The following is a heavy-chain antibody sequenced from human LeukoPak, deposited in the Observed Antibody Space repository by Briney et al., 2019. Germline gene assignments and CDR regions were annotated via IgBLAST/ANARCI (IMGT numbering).Heavy chain of an antibody. CDR2: IYYSGST. CDR3: ARGPTPDYFDY. J-gene: IGHJ4*02. V-gene: IGHV4-31*11. CDR1: GGSFSGYY. D-gene: IGHD4-17*01. Sequence: PSETLSLTCAVYGGSFSGYYWSWIRQHPGKGLEWIGYIYYSGSTYYNPSLKSRVTISVDTSKNQFSLKLSSVTAADTAVYYCARGPTPDYFDYWGQGTLVTVSS.